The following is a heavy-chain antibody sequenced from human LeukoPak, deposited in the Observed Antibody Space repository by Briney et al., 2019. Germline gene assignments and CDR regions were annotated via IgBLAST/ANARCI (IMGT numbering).Heavy chain of an antibody. V-gene: IGHV1-2*02. CDR3: ARTSVDYGDYFSGAFDI. J-gene: IGHJ3*02. Sequence: ASVKVSCKASGYTFTGYYIHWVRQAPGQGIEWMGWINPSSGGTKYVQKFQGRVTVTRDTSISTAYMELSSLRSDDTAVYYCARTSVDYGDYFSGAFDIWGRGTMVTISS. D-gene: IGHD4-17*01. CDR2: INPSSGGT. CDR1: GYTFTGYY.